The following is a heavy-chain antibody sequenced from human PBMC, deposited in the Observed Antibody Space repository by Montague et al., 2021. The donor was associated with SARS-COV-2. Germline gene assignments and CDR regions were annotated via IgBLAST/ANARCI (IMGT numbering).Heavy chain of an antibody. D-gene: IGHD3-10*01. V-gene: IGHV4-39*01. CDR3: ARQSKLLWFGELFSPWYFDL. CDR2: IYYTGTT. Sequence: SETLSLTCTVSGGSISSSGYYWGWIRQPPGKGLEWIGSIYYTGTTYYNPPLKSRVTISVDTSKNQFSLKLSSVTAADTAVYYCARQSKLLWFGELFSPWYFDLWGRGALVTVSS. CDR1: GGSISSSGYY. J-gene: IGHJ2*01.